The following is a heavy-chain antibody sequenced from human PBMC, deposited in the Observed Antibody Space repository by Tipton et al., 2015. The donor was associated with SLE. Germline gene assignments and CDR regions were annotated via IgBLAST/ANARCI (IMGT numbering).Heavy chain of an antibody. CDR3: ARTYYGSNGAFDI. CDR2: INHSGSA. D-gene: IGHD3-10*01. Sequence: GLVKPSGTLSLTCAVYGGSFSDYYWSWIRQSPGKGLEWIGEINHSGSANYNPSLKSRVTISVDTSKNQISLQLTSVTAADTAVYYCARTYYGSNGAFDIWGQGTMVTVSS. J-gene: IGHJ3*02. CDR1: GGSFSDYY. V-gene: IGHV4-34*01.